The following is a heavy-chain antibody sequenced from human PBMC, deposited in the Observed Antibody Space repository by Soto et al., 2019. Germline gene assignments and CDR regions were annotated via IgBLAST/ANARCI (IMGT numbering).Heavy chain of an antibody. D-gene: IGHD3-10*01. V-gene: IGHV1-18*01. CDR2: ISGYNGNT. Sequence: QIQLVQSGADVKKPGASVKVSCKASGYTVISYGISWVRQAPGQGLEWMGWISGYNGNTKYAQKLQGRVTMTTDTSTSTAYMELRSLRSDDTAGYYCARDRGAQIVDYWGQGTLVTVSS. J-gene: IGHJ4*02. CDR1: GYTVISYG. CDR3: ARDRGAQIVDY.